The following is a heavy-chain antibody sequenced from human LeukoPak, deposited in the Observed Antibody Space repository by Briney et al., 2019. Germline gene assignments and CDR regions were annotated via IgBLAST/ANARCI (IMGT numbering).Heavy chain of an antibody. CDR3: AQDNTASNPVYYYGTDV. V-gene: IGHV3-9*01. CDR1: GFTFDDYA. CDR2: ISWNSGSI. J-gene: IGHJ6*02. D-gene: IGHD2-2*01. Sequence: GGSLRLSCAASGFTFDDYAMHWVRQAPGKGLEWVSGISWNSGSIGYADSVKGRFTISRDNAKNSLYLQMNSLRAEDTALYYCAQDNTASNPVYYYGTDVWGPGPTVTLAS.